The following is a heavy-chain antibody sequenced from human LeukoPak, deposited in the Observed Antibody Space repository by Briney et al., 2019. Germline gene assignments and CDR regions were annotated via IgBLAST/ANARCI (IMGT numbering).Heavy chain of an antibody. CDR2: INAGNGNT. CDR3: ARRAPPVLRYFDWASQEDFDY. CDR1: GYTFTSYA. Sequence: ASVKVSCKASGYTFTSYAMHWVRQAPGQRLEWMGWINAGNGNTKYSQKFQGRVTITRDTSASTAYMELSSLRSEDTAVYYCARRAPPVLRYFDWASQEDFDYWGQGTLVTVSS. V-gene: IGHV1-3*01. J-gene: IGHJ4*02. D-gene: IGHD3-9*01.